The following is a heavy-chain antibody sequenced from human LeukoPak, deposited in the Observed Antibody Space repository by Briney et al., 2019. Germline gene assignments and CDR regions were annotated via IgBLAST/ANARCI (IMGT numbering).Heavy chain of an antibody. CDR1: GFTFRSHA. V-gene: IGHV3-23*01. D-gene: IGHD5-12*01. CDR2: ISGSGGST. J-gene: IGHJ4*02. CDR3: AKDQDGCSGYDLGYFDY. Sequence: GGSLRLSCVGSGFTFRSHAMSWVRQAPGKGLEWVSAISGSGGSTYYADSVKGRFTISRDNSKNTLYLQMNSLRAEDTAVYYCAKDQDGCSGYDLGYFDYWGQGTLVTVSS.